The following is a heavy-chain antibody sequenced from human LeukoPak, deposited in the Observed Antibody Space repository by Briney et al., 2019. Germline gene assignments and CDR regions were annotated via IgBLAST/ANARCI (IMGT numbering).Heavy chain of an antibody. V-gene: IGHV1-24*01. CDR2: FAPEDGET. CDR1: GYTLTELS. J-gene: IGHJ3*02. CDR3: AIRLPHDYGGNGNAFDI. Sequence: ASVKVSCKVSGYTLTELSMHWVRQAPGKGLEWMGGFAPEDGETIYAQKFQGRVTMAEDTSTDTAYMELSSLRSEDTAVYYCAIRLPHDYGGNGNAFDIWGQGTMVTVSS. D-gene: IGHD4-23*01.